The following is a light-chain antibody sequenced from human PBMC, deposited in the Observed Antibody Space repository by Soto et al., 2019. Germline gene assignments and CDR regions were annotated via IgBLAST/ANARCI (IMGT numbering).Light chain of an antibody. J-gene: IGKJ4*01. CDR3: QQYGSSPLT. V-gene: IGKV3-20*01. Sequence: EIVLTQSRGTLSLSPGERATLSCRASQSVSSSFLAWYQQKPGQAPRLLIYGASSRATGIPDRFSGSGSGTDFTLTISRLEPEDVAVYYCQQYGSSPLTFGGGTKVEIK. CDR2: GAS. CDR1: QSVSSSF.